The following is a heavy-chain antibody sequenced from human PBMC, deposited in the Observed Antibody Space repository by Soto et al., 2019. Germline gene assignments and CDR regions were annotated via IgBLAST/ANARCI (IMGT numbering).Heavy chain of an antibody. J-gene: IGHJ6*02. CDR3: ARDMSTITIFGVLITVCRYYYGMNF. D-gene: IGHD3-3*01. Sequence: ASVKVWCKASGYTFTCYYIHWVRQAPGQGFEWMGWINHNSGGTNYAEKFQGRVTMTRDTPLSTAYMELSRRRSDDTAVYYSARDMSTITIFGVLITVCRYYYGMNFWHQGPTVTVSS. V-gene: IGHV1-2*02. CDR2: INHNSGGT. CDR1: GYTFTCYY.